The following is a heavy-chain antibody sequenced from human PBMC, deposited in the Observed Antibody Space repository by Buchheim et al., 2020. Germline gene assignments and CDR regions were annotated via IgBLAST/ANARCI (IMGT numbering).Heavy chain of an antibody. Sequence: QLQLQESGPGLVKPSETLSLTCTVSGGSVSSSSYYWGWIRQPPGKGLEWIGSIYYSGTTYYNPSLKSRVTLSVDTSTTHCALKLNSVTAADTALYYCARWADYGGKRHFDYWGQGTL. D-gene: IGHD4-23*01. CDR3: ARWADYGGKRHFDY. V-gene: IGHV4-39*02. CDR2: IYYSGTT. CDR1: GGSVSSSSYY. J-gene: IGHJ4*02.